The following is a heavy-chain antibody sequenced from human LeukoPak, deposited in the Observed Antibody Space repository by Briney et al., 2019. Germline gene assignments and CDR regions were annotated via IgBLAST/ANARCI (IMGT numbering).Heavy chain of an antibody. V-gene: IGHV4-59*01. CDR3: ARHRRIMITFGGVIGPDAFDI. CDR1: GGSISSYF. D-gene: IGHD3-16*02. CDR2: IYYSGNT. Sequence: SETLSLTCTVSGGSISSYFWSWIRQPPGKGLEWIGYIYYSGNTNYNPSLESRVSISVDASKKQFSLKLSSVTAADTAVYYCARHRRIMITFGGVIGPDAFDIWGQGTMVTVSS. J-gene: IGHJ3*02.